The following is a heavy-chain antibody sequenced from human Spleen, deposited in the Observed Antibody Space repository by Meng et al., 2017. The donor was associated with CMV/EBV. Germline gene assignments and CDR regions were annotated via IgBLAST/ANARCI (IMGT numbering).Heavy chain of an antibody. J-gene: IGHJ4*02. CDR3: ARVSDYDFWSCQPPSVPDY. CDR1: GGSISSSSYY. Sequence: SETLSLTCTVSGGSISSSSYYWGWIRQPPGKGLEWIGSIYYSGSTYYNPSLKSRVTISVDTSKNQFSLKLRSVTAADTAVYYCARVSDYDFWSCQPPSVPDYWGQGTLVTVSS. CDR2: IYYSGST. D-gene: IGHD3-3*01. V-gene: IGHV4-39*01.